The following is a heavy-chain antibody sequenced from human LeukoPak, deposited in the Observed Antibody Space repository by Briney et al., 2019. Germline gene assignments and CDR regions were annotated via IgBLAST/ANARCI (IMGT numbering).Heavy chain of an antibody. V-gene: IGHV3-21*01. J-gene: IGHJ4*02. Sequence: GGSLRLSCAASGFTFSSYSMTWVRQAPGKGLEWVSSISSSSSYIHYADSVKGRFTISRDNAKNSLYLQMNSLRAEDTAVYYCARCLGSSSAFDYWGQGTLVTVSS. CDR3: ARCLGSSSAFDY. D-gene: IGHD6-6*01. CDR1: GFTFSSYS. CDR2: ISSSSSYI.